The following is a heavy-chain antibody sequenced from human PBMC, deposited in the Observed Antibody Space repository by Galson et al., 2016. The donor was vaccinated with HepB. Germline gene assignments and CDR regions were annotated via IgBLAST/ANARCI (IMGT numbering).Heavy chain of an antibody. CDR2: IWYDESNK. CDR1: GFTFNNFA. CDR3: ARDGGGRTYYDFSSGDSLLDY. J-gene: IGHJ4*02. D-gene: IGHD3-3*01. Sequence: SLRLSCAASGFTFNNFAMHWVRQAPGKGLEWVAVIWYDESNKYYAESVKGRFSISRDNPKNTLYLQMNSVRAEDTAVYYCARDGGGRTYYDFSSGDSLLDYWGQGTRVIVPS. V-gene: IGHV3-33*01.